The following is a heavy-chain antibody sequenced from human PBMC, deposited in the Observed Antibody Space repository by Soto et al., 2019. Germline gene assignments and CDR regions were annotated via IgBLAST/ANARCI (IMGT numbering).Heavy chain of an antibody. CDR1: GGTFSSYA. D-gene: IGHD2-21*02. CDR3: ARDCGGDCYYYYGMDV. J-gene: IGHJ6*02. CDR2: IIPIFGTA. Sequence: QVQLVQSGAEVKKPGSSVKVSCKASGGTFSSYAISWVRQAPGQGLEWMGGIIPIFGTANYAQKFQGRVTITADESTSTAYMGLSSLRSEDTAVYYWARDCGGDCYYYYGMDVWGQGTTVTVSS. V-gene: IGHV1-69*12.